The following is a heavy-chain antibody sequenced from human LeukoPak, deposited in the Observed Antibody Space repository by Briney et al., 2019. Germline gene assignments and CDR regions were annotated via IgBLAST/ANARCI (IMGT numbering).Heavy chain of an antibody. CDR2: INHSGST. CDR3: ARGSRFSEWLLSAHYYYYGMDV. V-gene: IGHV4-34*01. CDR1: GGSFSGYY. J-gene: IGHJ6*02. D-gene: IGHD3-3*01. Sequence: PSETLSLTCAVYGGSFSGYYWSRIRQPPGKGLEWIGEINHSGSTNYNPSLKSRVTISVDTSKNQFSLKLSSVTAADTAVYYCARGSRFSEWLLSAHYYYYGMDVWGQGTTVTVSS.